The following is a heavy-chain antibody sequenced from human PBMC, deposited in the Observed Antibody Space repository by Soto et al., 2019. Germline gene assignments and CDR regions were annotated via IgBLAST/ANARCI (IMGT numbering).Heavy chain of an antibody. J-gene: IGHJ3*02. D-gene: IGHD3-22*01. Sequence: PWGSLRLSCAASGFTCSSYGMHWVRQAPGKGLEWVAVIWYDGSNKYYADSVKGRFTISRDNSKNTLYLQMNSLRAEDTAVYYCARDLGSGYYLDAFDIWGQGTMVTVSS. CDR3: ARDLGSGYYLDAFDI. V-gene: IGHV3-33*01. CDR2: IWYDGSNK. CDR1: GFTCSSYG.